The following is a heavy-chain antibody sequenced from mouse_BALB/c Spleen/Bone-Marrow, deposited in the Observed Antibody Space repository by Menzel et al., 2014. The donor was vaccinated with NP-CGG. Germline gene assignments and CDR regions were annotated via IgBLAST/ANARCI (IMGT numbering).Heavy chain of an antibody. CDR2: ISGGGSYT. D-gene: IGHD2-3*01. CDR3: TRDDGYYYFDY. J-gene: IGHJ2*01. Sequence: EVHLVESGGGLVKPGGSLKLSCAASGFTFSSYTMSWVRQTPEKRLEWVATISGGGSYTYYPDSVKGRFTISRDNAKNTLYLQMSSLKSEDTAMYYCTRDDGYYYFDYWGQGTTLTVSS. V-gene: IGHV5-6-4*01. CDR1: GFTFSSYT.